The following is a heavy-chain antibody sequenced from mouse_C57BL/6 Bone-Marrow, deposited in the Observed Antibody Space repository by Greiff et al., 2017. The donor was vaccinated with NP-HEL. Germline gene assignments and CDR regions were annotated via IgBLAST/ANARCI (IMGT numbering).Heavy chain of an antibody. J-gene: IGHJ2*01. Sequence: DVKLQESGPVLVKPGASVKMSCKASGYTFTDYYMNWVKQSHGKSLEWIGVINPYNGGTSYNQKFKGKATLTVDKSSSTAYMELNSLTSEDSAVYYCAREGGYFDYWGQGTTLTVSS. V-gene: IGHV1-19*01. CDR3: AREGGYFDY. CDR2: INPYNGGT. CDR1: GYTFTDYY.